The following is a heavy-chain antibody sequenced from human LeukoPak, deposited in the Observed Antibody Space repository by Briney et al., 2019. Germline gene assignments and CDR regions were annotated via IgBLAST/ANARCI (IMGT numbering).Heavy chain of an antibody. D-gene: IGHD1-7*01. CDR1: GGSISSYY. J-gene: IGHJ3*02. V-gene: IGHV4-59*01. CDR2: IYYSGST. CDR3: AREDNWNYGAFDI. Sequence: SETLSLTCTVSGGSISSYYWSWIRQPPGKGLEWIGYIYYSGSTNYNPSLKSRVTISVDTSKNQFSLKLSSVTAADTAVYYCAREDNWNYGAFDIWGQGTMVTVSS.